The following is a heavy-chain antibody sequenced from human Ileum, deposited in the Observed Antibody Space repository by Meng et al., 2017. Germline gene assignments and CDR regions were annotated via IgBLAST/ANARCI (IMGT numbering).Heavy chain of an antibody. D-gene: IGHD1-26*01. CDR1: GFTFSSHA. CDR3: VGEVGPRDFDN. V-gene: IGHV3-30*01. CDR2: ISHDGNYK. Sequence: QVQVGESGGGGVPPGRSLRVVCAASGFTFSSHAMHWVRQAPGKGLEWVALISHDGNYKNYPDSVKGRFTISRDNSKNTLYLQMNSLRVEDTAVYYCVGEVGPRDFDNWGQGILVTVSS. J-gene: IGHJ4*02.